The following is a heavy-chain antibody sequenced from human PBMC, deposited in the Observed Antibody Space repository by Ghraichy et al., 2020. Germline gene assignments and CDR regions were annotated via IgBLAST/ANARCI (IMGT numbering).Heavy chain of an antibody. V-gene: IGHV3-21*01. D-gene: IGHD2-2*01. CDR2: ISISSNYI. J-gene: IGHJ3*02. Sequence: LSLTCAASGFTFSSYSMNWVRQAPGKGLEWVSSISISSNYIYYADSVKGRFTISRDNAKNSLYLQMNSLRAEDTAVYYCARAYCSSTSCFPKKNDAFDIWGQGTMVTVSS. CDR1: GFTFSSYS. CDR3: ARAYCSSTSCFPKKNDAFDI.